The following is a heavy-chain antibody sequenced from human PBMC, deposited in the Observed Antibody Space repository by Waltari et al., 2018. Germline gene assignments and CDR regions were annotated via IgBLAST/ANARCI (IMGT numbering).Heavy chain of an antibody. J-gene: IGHJ6*02. CDR2: ISYDGSNK. CDR1: GFTFSSYA. CDR3: ARDITKLYYYYGMDV. D-gene: IGHD1-20*01. V-gene: IGHV3-30*01. Sequence: QVQLVESGGGVVQPGRSLRLSCAASGFTFSSYAMHWVRQAPGKGLEWVAVISYDGSNKYYADSVKGRFTISRDNSKNTLYLQMNSLRAEDTAVYYCARDITKLYYYYGMDVWGQGTTVTVSS.